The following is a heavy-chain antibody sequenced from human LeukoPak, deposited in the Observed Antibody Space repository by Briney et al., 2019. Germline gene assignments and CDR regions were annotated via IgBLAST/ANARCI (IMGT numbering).Heavy chain of an antibody. CDR3: ARDAGYDFWTGYYDF. J-gene: IGHJ4*02. V-gene: IGHV3-7*05. CDR1: GFTFRSYW. Sequence: PGGSLRLSCVASGFTFRSYWMSWVRQAPGKGLEWVATIKQDGGEKYYVDSVKGRFTTSRDIAQNSLYLQMNSLRAEDTAVYFCARDAGYDFWTGYYDFWGQGTLVTVSS. CDR2: IKQDGGEK. D-gene: IGHD3-3*01.